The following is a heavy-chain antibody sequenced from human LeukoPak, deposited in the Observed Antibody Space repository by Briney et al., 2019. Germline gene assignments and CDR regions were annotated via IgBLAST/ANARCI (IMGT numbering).Heavy chain of an antibody. CDR2: ISSSSSYI. D-gene: IGHD6-13*01. J-gene: IGHJ4*02. CDR3: ARDPAGIGYYFDY. CDR1: GFTFSSYS. Sequence: GGSLRLSCAASGFTFSSYSMNWVRQAPGKGLEWVSSISSSSSYIYYADSVKGRFTISGDNAKNSLYLQMNSLRAEDTAVYYCARDPAGIGYYFDYWGQGTLVTVSS. V-gene: IGHV3-21*01.